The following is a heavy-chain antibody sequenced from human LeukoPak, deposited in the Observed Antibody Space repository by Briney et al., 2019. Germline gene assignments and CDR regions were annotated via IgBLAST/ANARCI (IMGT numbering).Heavy chain of an antibody. V-gene: IGHV1-2*02. Sequence: ASVKVSCKASGYTFTDFYIHWVRQAPGQGLEWMGCINPNSGVTTYAQGFQGRVTMTRDTAIKTAYLDLARLTSDDTAVYYCMRDPLLPVPGRQGDSWGRGTLVTVSS. CDR2: INPNSGVT. CDR1: GYTFTDFY. D-gene: IGHD1-1*01. CDR3: MRDPLLPVPGRQGDS. J-gene: IGHJ4*02.